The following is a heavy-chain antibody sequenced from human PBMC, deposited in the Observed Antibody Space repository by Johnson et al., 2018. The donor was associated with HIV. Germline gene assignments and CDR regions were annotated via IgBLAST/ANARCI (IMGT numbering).Heavy chain of an antibody. CDR2: ISGSGGST. Sequence: VQLVESGGGVVQPGRSLRLSCAASGFTFSSYAMSWVRQAPGKGLEWVSAISGSGGSTYYADSVNGRFTISRDNSKNTLYLQMNSLRAEDTAVYYCARGANFWSANDAFDIWGQGTMVTVSS. CDR3: ARGANFWSANDAFDI. J-gene: IGHJ3*02. D-gene: IGHD3-3*01. V-gene: IGHV3-23*04. CDR1: GFTFSSYA.